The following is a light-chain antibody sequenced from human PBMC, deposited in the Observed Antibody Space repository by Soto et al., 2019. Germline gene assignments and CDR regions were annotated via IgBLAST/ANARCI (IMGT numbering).Light chain of an antibody. Sequence: QSALTQPASVSGSPGQSITISCTGTSSDVGGSNYVSWYQQHPGNTPKLIIYYVSNRPSGVSNRFSGSKSGNTASLTISGLHAEDEADYYCSSYTSSSTYVFGTGTKVTVL. CDR3: SSYTSSSTYV. CDR1: SSDVGGSNY. J-gene: IGLJ1*01. CDR2: YVS. V-gene: IGLV2-14*03.